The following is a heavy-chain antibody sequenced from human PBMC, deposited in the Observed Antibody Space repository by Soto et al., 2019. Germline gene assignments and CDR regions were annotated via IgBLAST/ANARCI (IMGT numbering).Heavy chain of an antibody. CDR3: VRDCSISGCSGRGDDYYYYMDV. CDR1: GFIFSTHW. J-gene: IGHJ6*03. V-gene: IGHV3-7*01. D-gene: IGHD2-2*01. CDR2: IKQDGTEK. Sequence: GGSLRLSCAASGFIFSTHWMSWVRQAPGKGPEWVANIKQDGTEKYYVDSVKGRFTNSRDNAKNSLYLQMNSLRAEDTAVYFCVRDCSISGCSGRGDDYYYYMDVWGKGTTVTVSS.